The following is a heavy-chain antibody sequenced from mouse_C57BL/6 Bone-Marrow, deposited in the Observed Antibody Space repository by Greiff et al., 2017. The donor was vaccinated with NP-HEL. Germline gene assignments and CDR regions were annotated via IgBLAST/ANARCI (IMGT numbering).Heavy chain of an antibody. D-gene: IGHD2-5*01. CDR1: GFNITDDY. J-gene: IGHJ4*01. Sequence: VQLQQSGAELVRPGASVKLSCTASGFNITDDYMHWVKQRPEQGLEWIGWIDPENGDTEYASKFQGKATITADTSSNTAYLQLSSLTSEDTAVYYCTHYSNYDYAMDYWGQGTSVTVSS. V-gene: IGHV14-4*01. CDR2: IDPENGDT. CDR3: THYSNYDYAMDY.